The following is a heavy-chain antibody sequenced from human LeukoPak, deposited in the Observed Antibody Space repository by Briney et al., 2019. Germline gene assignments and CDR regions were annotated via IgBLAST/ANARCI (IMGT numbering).Heavy chain of an antibody. Sequence: PGGSLRLSCEASGFNFLSFGMHWARQAPGKGLEWVAVIWFDGSGESYADSVKGRFTISRDNSENTLYLEMNSLRDEDTAIYYCARDGLEVAGMDVWGQGTTVIVSS. CDR3: ARDGLEVAGMDV. CDR1: GFNFLSFG. D-gene: IGHD3-3*01. CDR2: IWFDGSGE. V-gene: IGHV3-33*01. J-gene: IGHJ6*02.